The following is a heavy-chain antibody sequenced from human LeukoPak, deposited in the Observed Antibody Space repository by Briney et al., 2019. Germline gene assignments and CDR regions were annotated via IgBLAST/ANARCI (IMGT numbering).Heavy chain of an antibody. Sequence: GGSLRLSCVVSGFSFSNYWMTWVRQAPGKGLEWVANMNQDGSQKYYVDSVRGRFTISRDNAESSLYLQMNSLRAEDTAVYYCVRNLAVAGTCFDSWGQGTLVTVSS. J-gene: IGHJ4*02. V-gene: IGHV3-7*03. CDR3: VRNLAVAGTCFDS. CDR2: MNQDGSQK. D-gene: IGHD6-19*01. CDR1: GFSFSNYW.